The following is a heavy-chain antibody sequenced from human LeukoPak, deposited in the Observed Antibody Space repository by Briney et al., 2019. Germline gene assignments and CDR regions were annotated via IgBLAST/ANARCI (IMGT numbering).Heavy chain of an antibody. J-gene: IGHJ4*02. CDR2: IYYSGST. Sequence: SETLSLTCTVSGGSISSSSYCWGWIRQPPGKGLEGIGSIYYSGSTYYNPSLKSRVTISVDTSKNQFSLKLSSVTAADTAVYYCARSWDDSSGYYHVYFDYWGQGTLVTVSS. V-gene: IGHV4-39*01. D-gene: IGHD3-22*01. CDR1: GGSISSSSYC. CDR3: ARSWDDSSGYYHVYFDY.